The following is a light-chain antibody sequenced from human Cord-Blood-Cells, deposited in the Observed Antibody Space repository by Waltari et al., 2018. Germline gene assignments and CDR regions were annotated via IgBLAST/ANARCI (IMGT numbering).Light chain of an antibody. V-gene: IGLV2-23*01. CDR1: SSAVGSYNL. CDR2: EGS. CDR3: CSYAGSSTYWV. Sequence: QSALTQPASVSGSPGQSITTSCTGTSSAVGSYNLVSWYQQHPSKAPKFMIYEGSKRPSGVSNRFSGSKSGNTASLTISGLQAEDEADYYCCSYAGSSTYWVFGGGTKLTVL. J-gene: IGLJ3*02.